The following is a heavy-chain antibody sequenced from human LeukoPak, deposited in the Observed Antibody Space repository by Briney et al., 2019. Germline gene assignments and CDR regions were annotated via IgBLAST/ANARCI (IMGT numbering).Heavy chain of an antibody. J-gene: IGHJ4*02. CDR1: SGSMSDYY. D-gene: IGHD2/OR15-2a*01. CDR3: ARELKVGNTGYYFDH. V-gene: IGHV4-59*01. CDR2: VYYSGST. Sequence: SETLSLTCTVSSGSMSDYYWSWIRQPPGKGLEWIRYVYYSGSTNYNPSLKSRVTILVDMSKNQFSLKMNSVTAADTAVYYCARELKVGNTGYYFDHWGQGTLVTVSS.